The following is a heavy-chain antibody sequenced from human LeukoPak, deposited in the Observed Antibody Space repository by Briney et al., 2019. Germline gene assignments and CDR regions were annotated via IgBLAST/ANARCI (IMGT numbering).Heavy chain of an antibody. D-gene: IGHD5-18*01. J-gene: IGHJ4*02. CDR3: AKDRPFGSYGSNGYYFDY. CDR1: GFTFSSYG. V-gene: IGHV3-33*06. CDR2: IWYDGSNK. Sequence: GGSLRLSCAASGFTFSSYGMHWVRQAPGKGLEWVAVIWYDGSNKYYADSVKGRFTISRDNSKNTLYLQMNSLRAEDTAVYYCAKDRPFGSYGSNGYYFDYWGQGTLVTGSS.